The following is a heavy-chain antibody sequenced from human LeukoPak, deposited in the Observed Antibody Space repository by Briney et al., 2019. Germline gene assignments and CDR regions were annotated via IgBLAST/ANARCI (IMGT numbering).Heavy chain of an antibody. J-gene: IGHJ4*02. CDR3: AREGGGYCTNGVCYTGDYFDY. V-gene: IGHV3-48*01. Sequence: GGSLRLSCAASGFTVSSYSIKWVRQAPGKGLEWVSYISSSSSTIYYADSVKGRFTISRDNAKNSLYLQMNSLRAEDTAVYYCAREGGGYCTNGVCYTGDYFDYWGQGTLVTVSS. D-gene: IGHD2-8*01. CDR1: GFTVSSYS. CDR2: ISSSSSTI.